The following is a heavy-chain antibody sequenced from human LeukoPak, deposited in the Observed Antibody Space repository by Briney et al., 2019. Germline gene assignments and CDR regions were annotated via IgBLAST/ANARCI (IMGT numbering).Heavy chain of an antibody. Sequence: GGSLRLSCAASGFTFSSYSMSWVRQAPGKGLEWVSAISRRGIKTYYADSVKGRFTISRDNSKNTLHLQMNSLRAEDTAVYYCAKDVRIVVVSAAAGFDSWGQGTLVTVSS. J-gene: IGHJ4*02. D-gene: IGHD2-2*01. CDR2: ISRRGIKT. CDR1: GFTFSSYS. CDR3: AKDVRIVVVSAAAGFDS. V-gene: IGHV3-23*01.